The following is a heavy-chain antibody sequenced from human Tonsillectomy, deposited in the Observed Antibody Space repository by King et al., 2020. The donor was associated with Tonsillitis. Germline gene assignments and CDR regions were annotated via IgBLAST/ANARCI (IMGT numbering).Heavy chain of an antibody. J-gene: IGHJ4*02. CDR2: GYYSGST. D-gene: IGHD6-19*01. CDR3: ARHRSSGWGLDY. Sequence: VQLQESGPGLVKPSETLSLTCTVSGCSISSYSWSWIRQPPGKGLEWVGFGYYSGSTNYNPSLKSRVTISVYTSKSPLSLMLSPVTAADTAVYYCARHRSSGWGLDYWGQGTLVTVSS. CDR1: GCSISSYS. V-gene: IGHV4-59*08.